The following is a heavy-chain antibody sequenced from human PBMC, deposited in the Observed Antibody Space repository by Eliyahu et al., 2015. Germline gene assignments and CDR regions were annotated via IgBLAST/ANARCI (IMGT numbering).Heavy chain of an antibody. CDR2: IHHSGGT. D-gene: IGHD3-3*01. CDR3: ARIYYDFWSGYLQTFDY. J-gene: IGHJ4*02. Sequence: QVQLQESGPGLVKPSETLSLTCAVSGYSISSGYYWGCIRQPPGKGLEWIGSIHHSGGTHHNPSLKSRVTISVDTSKNQFSLKLSSVTAADTAVYYCARIYYDFWSGYLQTFDYWGQGTLVTVSS. V-gene: IGHV4-38-2*01. CDR1: GYSISSGYY.